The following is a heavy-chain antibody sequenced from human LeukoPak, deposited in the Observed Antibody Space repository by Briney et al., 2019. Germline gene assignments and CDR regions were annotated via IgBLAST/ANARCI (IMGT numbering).Heavy chain of an antibody. CDR1: DDSITMYY. CDR2: INHSGST. D-gene: IGHD3-9*01. CDR3: ARGRYGGVYDILTGYYHNWFDP. J-gene: IGHJ5*02. V-gene: IGHV4-34*01. Sequence: SETLSLTCSVSDDSITMYYWTWIRQPPGKGLEWIGEINHSGSTNYNPSLKSRVTISVDTSKNQFSLKLSSVTAADTAVYYCARGRYGGVYDILTGYYHNWFDPWGQGTLVTVSS.